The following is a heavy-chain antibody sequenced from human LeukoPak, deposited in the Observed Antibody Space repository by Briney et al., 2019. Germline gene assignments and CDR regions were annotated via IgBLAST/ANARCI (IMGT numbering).Heavy chain of an antibody. J-gene: IGHJ4*02. Sequence: PSETLSLTCTVSGGSIRGYYWSWIRQPPGRALEWVGYIYYSGSTNYNPSLKSRVTILVDKSKNQFSLKLSSVTAADTAVYYCARVGLAAAGDMGFDYWGQGTLVTVSS. CDR2: IYYSGST. V-gene: IGHV4-59*12. D-gene: IGHD6-13*01. CDR3: ARVGLAAAGDMGFDY. CDR1: GGSIRGYY.